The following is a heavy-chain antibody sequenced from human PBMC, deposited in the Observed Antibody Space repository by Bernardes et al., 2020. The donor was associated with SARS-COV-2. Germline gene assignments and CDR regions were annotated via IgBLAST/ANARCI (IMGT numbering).Heavy chain of an antibody. CDR2: IKSKTDGGTT. CDR1: GFTFSNAW. D-gene: IGHD6-13*01. CDR3: TTAAAGIHDAFDI. J-gene: IGHJ3*02. Sequence: SLRLSCAASGFTFSNAWMNWVRQAPGKGLEWVGRIKSKTDGGTTDYAAPVKGRFTISRDDSKNTLYLQMNSLKTEDTAVYYCTTAAAGIHDAFDIWGQGTMVTVSS. V-gene: IGHV3-15*07.